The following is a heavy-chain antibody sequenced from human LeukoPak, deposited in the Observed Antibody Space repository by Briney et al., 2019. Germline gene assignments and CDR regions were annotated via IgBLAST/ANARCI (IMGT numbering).Heavy chain of an antibody. D-gene: IGHD3-10*01. CDR1: GGSISSGDYY. V-gene: IGHV4-30-4*01. Sequence: SQTLSLTCTVSGGSISSGDYYWSWIRQPPGKGLEWIGYIYYSGSTYYNPSLKSRVTISVDTSKNQFSLKLSSVTAADTAVYYCARDGVYYGSGSYSPSWDQGTLVTVSS. J-gene: IGHJ5*02. CDR3: ARDGVYYGSGSYSPS. CDR2: IYYSGST.